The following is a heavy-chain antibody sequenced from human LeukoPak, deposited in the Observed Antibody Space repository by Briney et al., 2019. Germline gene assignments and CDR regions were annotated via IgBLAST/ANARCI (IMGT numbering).Heavy chain of an antibody. D-gene: IGHD6-19*01. CDR1: GYTFTAYY. J-gene: IGHJ4*02. CDR2: INPNSGGT. V-gene: IGHV1-2*02. Sequence: ASVKVTCKASGYTFTAYYMHWVRQAPGQGLEWMGRINPNSGGTNFAQKFQGRVTMTRDTSISTAYMELSRLTSDDTAVYYCAIGYSSGWYYFDYWGQGTLVTESS. CDR3: AIGYSSGWYYFDY.